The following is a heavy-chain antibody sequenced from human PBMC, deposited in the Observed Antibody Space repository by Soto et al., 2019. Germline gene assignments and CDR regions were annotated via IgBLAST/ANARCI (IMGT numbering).Heavy chain of an antibody. CDR2: MNPNSGNT. V-gene: IGHV1-8*01. D-gene: IGHD6-13*01. CDR3: ARCRIAAAPPLYYMDV. Sequence: GASVKVSCKASGYTFTSYDINWVRQATGQGLEWMGWMNPNSGNTGYAQKFQGRVTMTRNTSISTAYMELSSLRSEDTAVYYCARCRIAAAPPLYYMDVWGKGTTVTVSS. CDR1: GYTFTSYD. J-gene: IGHJ6*03.